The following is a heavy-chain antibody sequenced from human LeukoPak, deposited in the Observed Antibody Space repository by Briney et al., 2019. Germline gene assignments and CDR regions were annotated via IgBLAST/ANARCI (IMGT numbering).Heavy chain of an antibody. V-gene: IGHV3-30*03. CDR1: GFTFSNYG. Sequence: GRSLRLSCAASGFTFSNYGMHWVRQAPGKGLEWVAAILYDGGNEYYADSVKGRFTISRDNAKNSLYLQMNSLRAEDTAVYYCAIQGYYYDSSGYYYGHFDYWGQGTLVTVSS. CDR3: AIQGYYYDSSGYYYGHFDY. J-gene: IGHJ4*02. CDR2: ILYDGGNE. D-gene: IGHD3-22*01.